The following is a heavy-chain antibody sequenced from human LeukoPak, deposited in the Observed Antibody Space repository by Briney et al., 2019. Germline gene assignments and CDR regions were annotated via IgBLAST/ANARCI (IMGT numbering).Heavy chain of an antibody. CDR3: ARLFDDTAAAHGLDY. CDR1: GYSFTSYW. V-gene: IGHV5-51*01. D-gene: IGHD6-13*01. J-gene: IGHJ4*02. Sequence: GESLKISCKGSGYSFTSYWIGWVRQMPGKGLEWMGIIYPGDSDTGYSPSFQGQVTISADKSISTAYLQWSSLKASDTAMYYCARLFDDTAAAHGLDYWGQGTLVTVSS. CDR2: IYPGDSDT.